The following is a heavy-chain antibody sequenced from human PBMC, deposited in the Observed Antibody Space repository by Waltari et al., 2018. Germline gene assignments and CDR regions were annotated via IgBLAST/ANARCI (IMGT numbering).Heavy chain of an antibody. D-gene: IGHD6-19*01. J-gene: IGHJ3*02. CDR3: ARIHPGRAVAGRAFDI. Sequence: QVTLKESGPVLVKPTETLTLTCTVSGFSLSNARMGVSWIRQPPGKALERLAHIFSNDEKSYSTSLKSRLTISKDTSKSQVVLTMTNMDPVDTATYYCARIHPGRAVAGRAFDIWGQGTMVTVSS. CDR1: GFSLSNARMG. CDR2: IFSNDEK. V-gene: IGHV2-26*01.